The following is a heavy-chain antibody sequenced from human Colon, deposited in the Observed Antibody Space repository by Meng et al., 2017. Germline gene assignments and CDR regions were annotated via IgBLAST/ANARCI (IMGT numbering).Heavy chain of an antibody. Sequence: QGQQVETAEGLGKPRGSLRLSCVGSGFYFNDYYMSWIRQTPGKGLEWVANIGNNGRPIFYADSVKGRFTISRDNARNSLYLQMDSLTVEDTALYYCALKGSFFDSWGQGALVTVSS. CDR1: GFYFNDYY. CDR2: IGNNGRPI. J-gene: IGHJ4*02. V-gene: IGHV3-11*01. CDR3: ALKGSFFDS. D-gene: IGHD1-26*01.